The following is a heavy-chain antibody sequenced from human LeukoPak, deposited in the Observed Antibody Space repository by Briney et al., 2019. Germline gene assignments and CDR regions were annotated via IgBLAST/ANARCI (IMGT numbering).Heavy chain of an antibody. CDR2: IKSKTDGGAI. Sequence: GGSLRLSCEASGLTFSKAWMSWVRQAPGRGLEWVGRIKSKTDGGAIDYAGPVKGRFSISRDDSKSTLHLQMNSLKSEDTAVYYCTLYYYDSSTYGMDVWGQGTTVTVSS. V-gene: IGHV3-15*01. CDR1: GLTFSKAW. D-gene: IGHD3-22*01. J-gene: IGHJ6*02. CDR3: TLYYYDSSTYGMDV.